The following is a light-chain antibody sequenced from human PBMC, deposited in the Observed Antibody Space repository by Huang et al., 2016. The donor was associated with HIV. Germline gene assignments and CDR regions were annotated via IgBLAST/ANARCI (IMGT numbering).Light chain of an antibody. CDR2: GAS. V-gene: IGKV3-20*01. Sequence: EIVLMQSPGTVSLSPGERATLSCRASQSVSSYLAWYQQKSGQAPRLVIFGASNRDTGIPDRFSGSGSGTDFTLTISRLDPDDFAVYYCQQYGSSSWTFGQGTRVEIK. CDR3: QQYGSSSWT. CDR1: QSVSSY. J-gene: IGKJ1*01.